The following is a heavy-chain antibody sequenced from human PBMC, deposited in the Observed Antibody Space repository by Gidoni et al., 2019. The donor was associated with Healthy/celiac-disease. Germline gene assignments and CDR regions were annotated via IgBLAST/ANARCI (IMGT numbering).Heavy chain of an antibody. J-gene: IGHJ4*02. CDR2: IIPILGIA. CDR1: GGTFSSYA. CDR3: ARDLSHSSGGGY. V-gene: IGHV1-69*04. D-gene: IGHD6-25*01. Sequence: QVQLVQSGAEVKKPGSSVKVSCKASGGTFSSYAISWVRQAPGQGLEWMGRIIPILGIANYAQKFQGRVTITADKSTSTAYMELSSLRSEDTAVYYCARDLSHSSGGGYWGQGTLVTVSS.